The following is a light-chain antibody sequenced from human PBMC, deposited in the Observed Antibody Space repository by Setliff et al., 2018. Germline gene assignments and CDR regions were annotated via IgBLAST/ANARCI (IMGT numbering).Light chain of an antibody. CDR2: DVT. V-gene: IGLV2-14*01. J-gene: IGLJ1*01. CDR1: TSDVGGYNY. Sequence: QSALTQPASVSGSPGQSITISCTGTTSDVGGYNYVSWYQQHPGKAPKLMIYDVTNRPSGVSNRFSGSKSGNTASLTISGLQAEDEADYYCTSYTSTFNDVFGTGTKGTVL. CDR3: TSYTSTFNDV.